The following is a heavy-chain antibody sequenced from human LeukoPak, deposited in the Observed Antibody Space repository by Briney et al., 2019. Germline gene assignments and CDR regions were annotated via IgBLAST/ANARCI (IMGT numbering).Heavy chain of an antibody. J-gene: IGHJ4*02. CDR1: GGSISSGSYY. CDR2: IYTSGST. CDR3: ARSSVDPGTEPSDY. V-gene: IGHV4-61*02. D-gene: IGHD4-23*01. Sequence: SQTLSLTCTVSGGSISSGSYYWSWIRQPAGMGLEWIGRIYTSGSTNYNPSPKSRVTISVDTSKNQFSLKLSSVTAADTAVYYCARSSVDPGTEPSDYWGQGTLVTVSS.